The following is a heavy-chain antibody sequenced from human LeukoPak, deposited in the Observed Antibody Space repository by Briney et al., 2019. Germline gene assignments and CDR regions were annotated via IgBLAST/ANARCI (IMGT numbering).Heavy chain of an antibody. Sequence: SETLSLTCTVSGGSISSYYWSWFRQPAGKGLEWIGRIYTSGSTNYNPSLKSRVTMSVDTSKSQFSLKLSSVTAADTAVYYCARVGGSSWYAWFDPWGQGTLVTVSS. D-gene: IGHD6-13*01. J-gene: IGHJ5*02. CDR1: GGSISSYY. V-gene: IGHV4-4*07. CDR2: IYTSGST. CDR3: ARVGGSSWYAWFDP.